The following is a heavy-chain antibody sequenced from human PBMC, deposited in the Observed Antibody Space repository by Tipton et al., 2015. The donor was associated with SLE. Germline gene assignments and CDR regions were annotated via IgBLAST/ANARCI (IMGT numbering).Heavy chain of an antibody. V-gene: IGHV3-23*01. CDR3: AKGSPCGVDCYSYFDY. J-gene: IGHJ4*02. D-gene: IGHD2-21*01. CDR1: RLTFTSYV. Sequence: GSLRLSCVGSRLTFTSYVMSWVRQVPGKGLAWVATISSSDGSTDYADSVKGRFTIFRDTSRNTVYLQMNSLRAEDTAVYYCAKGSPCGVDCYSYFDYGGQGTLVTVSS. CDR2: ISSSDGST.